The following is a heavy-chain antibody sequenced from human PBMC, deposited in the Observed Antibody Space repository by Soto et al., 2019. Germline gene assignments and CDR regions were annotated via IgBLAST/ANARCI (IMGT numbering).Heavy chain of an antibody. D-gene: IGHD3-10*01. CDR2: IYYSGST. J-gene: IGHJ3*02. CDR1: GGSISSYY. Sequence: SETLSLTCTVSGGSISSYYWSWIRQPPGKGLEWIGYIYYSGSTNYNPSLKSRVTISVDTPNKQFSLKLSSVTAADTAVYYCAREISGAPHVDGFDIWGQGTMVTVSS. CDR3: AREISGAPHVDGFDI. V-gene: IGHV4-59*12.